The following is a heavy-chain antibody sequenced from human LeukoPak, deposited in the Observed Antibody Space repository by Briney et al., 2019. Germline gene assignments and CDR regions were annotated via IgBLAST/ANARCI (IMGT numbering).Heavy chain of an antibody. D-gene: IGHD3-10*01. CDR2: ISSSSSYI. CDR1: GFTFSTYA. CDR3: ARGLVRGVIDY. V-gene: IGHV3-21*01. J-gene: IGHJ4*02. Sequence: GGSLRLSCAGSGFTFSTYAMSWVRQAPGKGLEWVSSISSSSSYIYYADSVKGRFTISRDNAKNSLYLQVNSLRAEDTAVYYCARGLVRGVIDYWGQGTLVTVSS.